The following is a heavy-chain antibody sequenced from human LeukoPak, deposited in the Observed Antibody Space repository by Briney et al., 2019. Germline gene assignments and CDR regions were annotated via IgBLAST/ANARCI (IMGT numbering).Heavy chain of an antibody. CDR3: ARDGGDFGVPT. CDR1: GFTFSRHG. CDR2: ISSSSSSTI. D-gene: IGHD3-3*01. Sequence: GGTLRLSCVASGFTFSRHGMNWVRQAPGKGLEWVSYISSSSSSTIYYADSVKGRFTISRDNAKNSLYLQMNSLRAEDTAVYYCARDGGDFGVPTWGLGTLVTVSS. J-gene: IGHJ4*02. V-gene: IGHV3-48*01.